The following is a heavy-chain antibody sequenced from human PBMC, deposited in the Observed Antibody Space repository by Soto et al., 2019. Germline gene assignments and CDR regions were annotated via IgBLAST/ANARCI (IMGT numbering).Heavy chain of an antibody. CDR1: GYTFTSYD. Sequence: GASVKVSCKASGYTFTSYDINWVRQATGQGLEWMVWMNPNSGNTGYAQKFQGRVTMTRNTSMSTAYMELSSLRSEDTAVYYCASMVSSSTPIYYYYYGMDVWGKGTTVTVSS. CDR2: MNPNSGNT. D-gene: IGHD6-6*01. J-gene: IGHJ6*04. V-gene: IGHV1-8*01. CDR3: ASMVSSSTPIYYYYYGMDV.